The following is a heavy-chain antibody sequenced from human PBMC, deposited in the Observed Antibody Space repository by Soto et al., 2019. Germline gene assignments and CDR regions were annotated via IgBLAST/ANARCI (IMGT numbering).Heavy chain of an antibody. CDR1: GFTFNPYS. CDR2: ISRSSSTT. D-gene: IGHD1-1*01. V-gene: IGHV3-48*04. J-gene: IGHJ4*02. CDR3: AREGTVTTSRDS. Sequence: EVQLVESGGGLVQPGGSLRLSCAASGFTFNPYSMKGVRQPPGKGLEWISYISRSSSTTYYADSVKGRFTISIDFAEQSLYLPMNSMRVEDTAVYYCAREGTVTTSRDSWGKGTLVTVSS.